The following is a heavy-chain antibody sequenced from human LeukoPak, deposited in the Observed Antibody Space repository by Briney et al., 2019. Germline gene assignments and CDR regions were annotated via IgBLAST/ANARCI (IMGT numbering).Heavy chain of an antibody. V-gene: IGHV3-21*01. J-gene: IGHJ4*02. CDR2: ISSSSSYI. D-gene: IGHD6-19*01. Sequence: GGSLRLSCAASGFTFSSYSMNWVRQAPGKGLEWVSSISSSSSYIYYADSVKGRFTISRDNAKNSLYLQMNSLRAEDTAVYYCAREETGYSSGWYRYFFDYWGQGTLVTVSS. CDR3: AREETGYSSGWYRYFFDY. CDR1: GFTFSSYS.